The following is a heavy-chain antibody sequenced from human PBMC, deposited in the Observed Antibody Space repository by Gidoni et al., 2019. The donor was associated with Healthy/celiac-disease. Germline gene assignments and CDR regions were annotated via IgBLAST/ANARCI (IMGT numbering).Heavy chain of an antibody. D-gene: IGHD3-9*01. Sequence: QVQLQQWGAGLLKPSETLSLTCAVYGGSFSGYYWSWIRQPPGKGLEWIGEINHSGSTNYNPSLKSRVTISVDTSKNQFSLKLSSVTAADTAVYYCARGGRYFDWLLPSVYFDYWGQGTLVTVSS. V-gene: IGHV4-34*01. CDR1: GGSFSGYY. CDR3: ARGGRYFDWLLPSVYFDY. J-gene: IGHJ4*02. CDR2: INHSGST.